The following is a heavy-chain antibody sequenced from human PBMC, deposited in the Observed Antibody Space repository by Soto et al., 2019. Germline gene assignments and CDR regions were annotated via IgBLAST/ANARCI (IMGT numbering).Heavy chain of an antibody. CDR1: GGFVSRGRYY. D-gene: IGHD2-15*01. V-gene: IGHV4-34*01. CDR3: ARVERLTAPPVVDAFAI. Sequence: QVQLQQWGAGLLKPSETLSLTGAVYGGFVSRGRYYWSWIRQPPGNGMDCIGERRPSGGTHFNPSLKRRVNVSATPPKNRFYMKLSSVTAADQALYYCARVERLTAPPVVDAFAIWGPGTMVTVSS. J-gene: IGHJ3*02. CDR2: RRPSGGT.